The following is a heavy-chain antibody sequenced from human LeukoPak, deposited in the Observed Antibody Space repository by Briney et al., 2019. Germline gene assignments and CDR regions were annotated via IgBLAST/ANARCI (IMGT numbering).Heavy chain of an antibody. V-gene: IGHV5-51*01. CDR2: IYPGDSDT. CDR3: ARQGRINWNYGGYFDY. Sequence: GESLKICYKGSGYSFTSYCIGWVRQMPGKGLEWMGIIYPGDSDTRYSPSCQGQVTISADKSISTAYLQWSSLKASDTAMYYCARQGRINWNYGGYFDYWGQGTLVTVSS. J-gene: IGHJ4*02. D-gene: IGHD1-7*01. CDR1: GYSFTSYC.